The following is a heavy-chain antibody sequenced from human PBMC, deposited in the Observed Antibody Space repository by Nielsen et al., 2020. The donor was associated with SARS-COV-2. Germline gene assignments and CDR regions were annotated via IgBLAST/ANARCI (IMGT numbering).Heavy chain of an antibody. CDR1: GFTFDDYA. D-gene: IGHD3-10*01. CDR2: ISWNSGSI. V-gene: IGHV3-9*01. CDR3: ATSPGEYHYYYYMDV. J-gene: IGHJ6*03. Sequence: GGSLRLSCAASGFTFDDYAMHWVRQAPGKGLEWVSGISWNSGSIGYADSVKGRFTISRDNAKNSLYLQMNSLRAEDTALYYCATSPGEYHYYYYMDVWGKGTTVTVSS.